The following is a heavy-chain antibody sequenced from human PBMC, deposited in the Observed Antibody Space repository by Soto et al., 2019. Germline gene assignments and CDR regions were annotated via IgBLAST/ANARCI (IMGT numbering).Heavy chain of an antibody. V-gene: IGHV3-7*03. Sequence: GGSLILSCVASGFTFTTYWMSWVRQAPGKGLEWVANIRQDGGAQYYVDSVKGRFTISRDNAKNSVYLQMNSLRAEDTAVYYCVRGGHGSGSYLGSSWGQGILVTVSS. D-gene: IGHD3-10*01. CDR1: GFTFTTYW. J-gene: IGHJ5*02. CDR2: IRQDGGAQ. CDR3: VRGGHGSGSYLGSS.